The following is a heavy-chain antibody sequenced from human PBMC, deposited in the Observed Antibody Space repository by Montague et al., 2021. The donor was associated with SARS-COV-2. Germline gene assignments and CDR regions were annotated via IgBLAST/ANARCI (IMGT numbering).Heavy chain of an antibody. D-gene: IGHD6-13*01. Sequence: SETLSLTCAVSGGSITSENWWSWVRQPPGKGLEWIAETHQWGGTNYNPSLRSRVTILLDNSKNQFSLMLTSVTPADTAMYYCAIHPVWPQLCTWVQGTLVNVSA. J-gene: IGHJ4*02. V-gene: IGHV4-4*02. CDR1: GGSITSENW. CDR3: AIHPVWPQLCT. CDR2: THQWGGT.